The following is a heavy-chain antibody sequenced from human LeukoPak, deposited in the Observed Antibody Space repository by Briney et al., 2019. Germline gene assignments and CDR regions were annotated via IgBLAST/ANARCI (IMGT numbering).Heavy chain of an antibody. Sequence: ASVKVSCKASGYTFTAYFIDWVRQAPGQGLEWMGRINPNGGDTNSAQKFQGRVSMTRDTSISTAYMELSRLTSDDTAVYYCARYYGDYALDYWGQGTLVTVSS. J-gene: IGHJ4*02. V-gene: IGHV1-2*02. CDR2: INPNGGDT. CDR3: ARYYGDYALDY. D-gene: IGHD4-17*01. CDR1: GYTFTAYF.